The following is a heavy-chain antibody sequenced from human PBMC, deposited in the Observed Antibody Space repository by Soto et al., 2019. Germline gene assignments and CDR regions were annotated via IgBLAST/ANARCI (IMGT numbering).Heavy chain of an antibody. Sequence: GGSLRLSCAASGFTFSSYSMNWVRQAPGKGLEWVAVISYDGSNKYYADSVKGRFTISRDNSKNTLYLQMNSLRAEDTAVYYCAREYSSSHRDYYYGMDVWGQGTTVTVSS. CDR1: GFTFSSYS. D-gene: IGHD6-6*01. CDR2: ISYDGSNK. V-gene: IGHV3-30*03. J-gene: IGHJ6*02. CDR3: AREYSSSHRDYYYGMDV.